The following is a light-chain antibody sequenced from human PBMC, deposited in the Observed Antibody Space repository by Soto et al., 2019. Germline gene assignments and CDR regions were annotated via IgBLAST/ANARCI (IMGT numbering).Light chain of an antibody. V-gene: IGKV4-1*01. CDR2: WAS. J-gene: IGKJ2*01. CDR3: QLYYTTPYT. CDR1: QSVLYSSNNKNY. Sequence: DIVMTQSPDSLAVSLGERATINCKSSQSVLYSSNNKNYLAWYQQKPGQPPKLLIYWASTRGSGVPIRFSGSVYRTHFTITFTRLHAEDLAVYCCQLYYTTPYTFGMGTKIEIK.